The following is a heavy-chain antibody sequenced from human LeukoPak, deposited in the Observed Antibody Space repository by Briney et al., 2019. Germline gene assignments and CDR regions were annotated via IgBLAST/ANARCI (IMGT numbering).Heavy chain of an antibody. Sequence: GGSLRLSCAASGFTVSSDYMSWVRQGPGKGLEWVSIIYSGGSTYYADSVKGRFTISRDNSKNTVYLQMSSLRGEDTAVYYCARAVGGDFFDYWGQGTLVTVSS. V-gene: IGHV3-53*01. J-gene: IGHJ4*02. CDR2: IYSGGST. CDR1: GFTVSSDY. D-gene: IGHD3/OR15-3a*01. CDR3: ARAVGGDFFDY.